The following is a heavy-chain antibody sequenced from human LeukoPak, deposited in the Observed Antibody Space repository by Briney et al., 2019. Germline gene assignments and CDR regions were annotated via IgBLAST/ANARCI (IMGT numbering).Heavy chain of an antibody. CDR1: GFTFSSYS. V-gene: IGHV3-48*02. D-gene: IGHD3-22*01. Sequence: GGSLRLSCAASGFTFSSYSMNWVRQAPGKGLEWVSYISSSSSTIYYADSVEGRFTISRDNAKNSLYLQMNSLRDEDTAVYYCARGSFDYYDSSGYHPGAYWGQGTLVTVSS. CDR2: ISSSSSTI. CDR3: ARGSFDYYDSSGYHPGAY. J-gene: IGHJ4*02.